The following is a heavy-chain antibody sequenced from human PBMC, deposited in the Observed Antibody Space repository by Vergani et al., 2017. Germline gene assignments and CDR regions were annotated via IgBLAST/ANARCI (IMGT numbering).Heavy chain of an antibody. V-gene: IGHV1-69*01. Sequence: QVQLVQSGAEVKKPGSSVKVSCKASGGTFSSYTISWVRQAPGQGLEWMGGIIPIFGTTNYAQKFQGRVTITADESTSTAYMELSSLRSEDTAVYYCAGVDTAMVTWGEFGYYYMDVWGKGTTVTVSS. D-gene: IGHD5-18*01. CDR3: AGVDTAMVTWGEFGYYYMDV. J-gene: IGHJ6*03. CDR2: IIPIFGTT. CDR1: GGTFSSYT.